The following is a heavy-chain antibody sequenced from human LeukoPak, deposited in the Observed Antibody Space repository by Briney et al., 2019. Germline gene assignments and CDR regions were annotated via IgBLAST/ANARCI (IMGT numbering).Heavy chain of an antibody. Sequence: GGSLRLSCAASGFTFSSYSMNWVRQAPGKGLEWVSSISSSSSYIYYADSVKGRFTISRDNAKNSLHLQMNSLRAEDTAVYYCARDTSSSWYEANWFDPWGQGTLVTVSS. D-gene: IGHD6-13*01. CDR3: ARDTSSSWYEANWFDP. V-gene: IGHV3-21*01. CDR2: ISSSSSYI. CDR1: GFTFSSYS. J-gene: IGHJ5*02.